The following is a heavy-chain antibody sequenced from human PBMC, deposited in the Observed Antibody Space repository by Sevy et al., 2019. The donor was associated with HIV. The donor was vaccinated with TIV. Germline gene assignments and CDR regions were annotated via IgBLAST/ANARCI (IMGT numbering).Heavy chain of an antibody. D-gene: IGHD2-8*01. V-gene: IGHV1-69*13. CDR1: GGTFSSYA. CDR3: AGEGSGGYCTNGVCYGGAFDI. J-gene: IGHJ3*02. CDR2: IIPIFGTA. Sequence: ASVKVSCKASGGTFSSYAISWVRQAPGQGLEWMGGIIPIFGTANYAQKFQGRVTNTADESTSTAYMELSSLRSEDTAVYYCAGEGSGGYCTNGVCYGGAFDIWGQGTMVTVSS.